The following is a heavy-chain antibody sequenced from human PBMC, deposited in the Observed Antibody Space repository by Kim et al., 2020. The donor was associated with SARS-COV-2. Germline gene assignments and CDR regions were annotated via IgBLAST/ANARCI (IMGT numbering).Heavy chain of an antibody. Sequence: SETLSLTCAVYGGSFSGYYWSWIRQPPGKGLEWIGEINHSGSTNYNPSLKSRVTISVDTSKNQFSLKLSSVTAADTAVYYCARGPGIAVGMTDWGQGT. CDR1: GGSFSGYY. J-gene: IGHJ4*02. CDR3: ARGPGIAVGMTD. CDR2: INHSGST. V-gene: IGHV4-34*01. D-gene: IGHD6-19*01.